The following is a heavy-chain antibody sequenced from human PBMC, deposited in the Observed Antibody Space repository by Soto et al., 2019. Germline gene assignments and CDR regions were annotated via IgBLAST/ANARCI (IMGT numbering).Heavy chain of an antibody. CDR1: GFTFSSYA. J-gene: IGHJ4*02. D-gene: IGHD3-22*01. CDR3: AKGANYYDNGRYFYNREY. Sequence: EVQLLESGGGLVQPGGALRLSCAASGFTFSSYAMNWVRQAPGEGLEWVSAISDRGGSTYYADSVKGRFTISRDNSMNTLYLQLNRLRREDTAVYYCAKGANYYDNGRYFYNREYWGQGTLVTVSS. CDR2: ISDRGGST. V-gene: IGHV3-23*01.